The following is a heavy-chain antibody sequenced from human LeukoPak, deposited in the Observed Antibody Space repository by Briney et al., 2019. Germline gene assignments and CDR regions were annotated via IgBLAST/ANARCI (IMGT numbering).Heavy chain of an antibody. D-gene: IGHD6-13*01. J-gene: IGHJ4*02. Sequence: PGGSLRLSCAASGFTFSSYWMSWVRQAPGKGLEWVANIKQDGSEKYYVDSVKGRFTISRDNAKNSLYLQMNSLRAEDTAVYYCARDTPRGSSWYEAPFTPPHYWGQGTLVTVSS. CDR2: IKQDGSEK. CDR1: GFTFSSYW. V-gene: IGHV3-7*01. CDR3: ARDTPRGSSWYEAPFTPPHY.